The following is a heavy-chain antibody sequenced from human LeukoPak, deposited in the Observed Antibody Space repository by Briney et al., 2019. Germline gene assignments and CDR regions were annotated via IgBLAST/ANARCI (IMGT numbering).Heavy chain of an antibody. J-gene: IGHJ4*02. Sequence: GGSLRLSCAASGFTFSSYAMSWVRQAPGRGLEWVSAISGSGGSTYYADSVKGRFTISRDNSKNTLFLRMNSLRAEDTAVYFCAKQSLYDSSGHFHYWGQGTLVTVSS. V-gene: IGHV3-23*01. CDR3: AKQSLYDSSGHFHY. D-gene: IGHD3-22*01. CDR1: GFTFSSYA. CDR2: ISGSGGST.